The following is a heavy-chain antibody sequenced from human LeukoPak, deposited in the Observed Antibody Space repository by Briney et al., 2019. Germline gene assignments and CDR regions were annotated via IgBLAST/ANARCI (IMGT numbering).Heavy chain of an antibody. CDR1: GYSISSGYY. J-gene: IGHJ3*02. CDR2: IYHSGST. D-gene: IGHD3-16*01. CDR3: AGGAYDYVWGSYLFGGAFDI. V-gene: IGHV4-38-2*02. Sequence: PSETLSLTCTVSGYSISSGYYWGWIRQPPGKGLEWIGSIYHSGSTYYNPSLKSRVTISVDTSKNQFSLKLSSVTAADTAGFYCAGGAYDYVWGSYLFGGAFDIWGQGTMVTVSS.